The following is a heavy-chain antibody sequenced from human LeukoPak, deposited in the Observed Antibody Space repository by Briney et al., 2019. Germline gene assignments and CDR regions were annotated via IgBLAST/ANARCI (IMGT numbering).Heavy chain of an antibody. D-gene: IGHD5-12*01. Sequence: GGSLRLSCAASGFTFSSYSMMWVRQAPGKGLEWVSYISSSSTTIHYADSVKGRFTISRDNAKNSLFLQVNSLRAEDTAVYYCVRETGWLFDFWGQGTLVIVSS. CDR1: GFTFSSYS. CDR2: ISSSSTTI. V-gene: IGHV3-48*01. J-gene: IGHJ4*02. CDR3: VRETGWLFDF.